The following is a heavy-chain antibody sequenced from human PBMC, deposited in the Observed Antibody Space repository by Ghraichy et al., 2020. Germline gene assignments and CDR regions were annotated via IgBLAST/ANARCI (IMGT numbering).Heavy chain of an antibody. D-gene: IGHD3-3*01. V-gene: IGHV4-34*01. Sequence: TLSLTCAVYGGSFSGYYWSWIRQPPGKGLEWIGEINHSGSTNYNPSLKSRVTISVDTSKNQFSLKLSSVTAADTAVYYCARDRAVIFWSGYYTRFDYWGQGTLVTVSS. J-gene: IGHJ4*02. CDR1: GGSFSGYY. CDR2: INHSGST. CDR3: ARDRAVIFWSGYYTRFDY.